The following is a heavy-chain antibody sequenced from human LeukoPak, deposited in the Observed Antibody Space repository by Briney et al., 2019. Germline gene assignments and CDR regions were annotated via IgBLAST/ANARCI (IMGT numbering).Heavy chain of an antibody. CDR3: ARESSAMSPHFDY. Sequence: SETLSLTCTVSGGSISSSSYYWGWIRQPPGKGLEWIGSIYYSGSTYYNPSLKSRVTISVDTSKNQFSLKLSSVTAADTAVYYCARESSAMSPHFDYWGQGTLVTVSS. V-gene: IGHV4-39*02. CDR1: GGSISSSSYY. CDR2: IYYSGST. D-gene: IGHD2-2*01. J-gene: IGHJ4*02.